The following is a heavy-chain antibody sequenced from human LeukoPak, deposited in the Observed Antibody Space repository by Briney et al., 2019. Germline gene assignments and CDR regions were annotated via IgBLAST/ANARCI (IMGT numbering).Heavy chain of an antibody. CDR1: GFTFSSYA. J-gene: IGHJ4*02. Sequence: PGGSLRLSCAASGFTFSSYAMSWVRQAPGKGLEWVSAISGSGGSTYCADSVKGRFTISRDNSKNTLYLQMNSLRAEDTAVYYCAKDLNDSDILTEEPPGDYWGQGTLVTVSS. CDR2: ISGSGGST. D-gene: IGHD3-9*01. V-gene: IGHV3-23*01. CDR3: AKDLNDSDILTEEPPGDY.